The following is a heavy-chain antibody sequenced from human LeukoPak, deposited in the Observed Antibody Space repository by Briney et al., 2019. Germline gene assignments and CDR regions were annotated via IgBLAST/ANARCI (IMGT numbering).Heavy chain of an antibody. CDR2: ISAYNGNT. J-gene: IGHJ6*02. CDR3: AREEDYDFWSGYTRSHGMDV. Sequence: ASVKVSCKASGYTFTSYSISWVRQAPGQGLEWMGWISAYNGNTNYAQKLQGRVTMTTDTSTSTAYMELRSLRSDDTAVYYCAREEDYDFWSGYTRSHGMDVWGQGTTVTVSS. V-gene: IGHV1-18*01. CDR1: GYTFTSYS. D-gene: IGHD3-3*01.